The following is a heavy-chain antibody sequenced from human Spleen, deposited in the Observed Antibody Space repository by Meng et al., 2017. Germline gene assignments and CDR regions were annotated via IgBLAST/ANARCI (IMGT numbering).Heavy chain of an antibody. J-gene: IGHJ3*02. V-gene: IGHV6-1*01. CDR2: AFYRSKWYD. CDR1: GESVSTNSAA. Sequence: SETLSLTCAISGESVSTNSAAWNWIRQSPSRGLEWLGRAFYRSKWYDDYAVSVRSRITITPDTSKNQFSLHLKSVTPEDTAVYYCARESLDSSASAEDAFDIWGQGTMVTVSS. CDR3: ARESLDSSASAEDAFDI.